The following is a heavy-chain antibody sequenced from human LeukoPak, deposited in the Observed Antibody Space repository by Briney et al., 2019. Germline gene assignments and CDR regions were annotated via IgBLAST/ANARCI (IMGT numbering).Heavy chain of an antibody. CDR2: ISGSGGST. CDR3: AKGGIAVAGLATTKRTYYYYMDV. CDR1: GFTFSSYA. Sequence: PGGSLRLSCAASGFTFSSYAMSWVRQAPGKGLEWVSAISGSGGSTYYADSVKGRFTISRDNSKNTLYLQMNSLRAEDTAVYYCAKGGIAVAGLATTKRTYYYYMDVWGKGTTVTISS. V-gene: IGHV3-23*01. D-gene: IGHD6-19*01. J-gene: IGHJ6*03.